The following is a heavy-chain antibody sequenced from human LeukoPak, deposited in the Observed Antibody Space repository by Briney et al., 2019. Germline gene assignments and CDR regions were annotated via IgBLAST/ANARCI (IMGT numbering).Heavy chain of an antibody. CDR3: ARGYSSGWYRYYYGMDV. Sequence: GGSLRLSCAASGFTLSTYGMHWVRQAPGKGLEWVAVIWSDGVDKYYADSVQGRFTISRDTSNNRLFLQMNGLRDEDTAVYYCARGYSSGWYRYYYGMDVWGQGTTVTVSS. J-gene: IGHJ6*02. V-gene: IGHV3-33*01. CDR2: IWSDGVDK. CDR1: GFTLSTYG. D-gene: IGHD6-19*01.